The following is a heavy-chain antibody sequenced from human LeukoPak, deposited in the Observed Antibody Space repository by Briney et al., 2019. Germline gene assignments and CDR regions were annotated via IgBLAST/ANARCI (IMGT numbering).Heavy chain of an antibody. CDR3: ARGGKLEPTAVAT. V-gene: IGHV3-74*01. Sequence: GGSLRLSCVASGFTFRTYWMYWVRQAPGKGLVWLSRINPDGSSTTYADSVKGRFTISRDNAKNMLYLQINSLRVEDTAIYYCARGGKLEPTAVATWGQGSLVVVSS. CDR1: GFTFRTYW. J-gene: IGHJ5*02. D-gene: IGHD2-21*02. CDR2: INPDGSST.